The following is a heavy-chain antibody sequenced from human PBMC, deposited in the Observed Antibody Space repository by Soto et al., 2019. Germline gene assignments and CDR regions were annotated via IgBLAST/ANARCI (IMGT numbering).Heavy chain of an antibody. CDR1: GGSISSYY. CDR3: ARGIAVAGTVFDY. Sequence: SETLSLTCTVSGGSISSYYWSWIRQPPGKGLEWIGYIYYSGSTNYNPSLKSRVTISVDTSKNQFSLKLRSVTAADTAVYYCARGIAVAGTVFDYWGQGTLVTVSS. CDR2: IYYSGST. J-gene: IGHJ4*02. D-gene: IGHD6-19*01. V-gene: IGHV4-59*01.